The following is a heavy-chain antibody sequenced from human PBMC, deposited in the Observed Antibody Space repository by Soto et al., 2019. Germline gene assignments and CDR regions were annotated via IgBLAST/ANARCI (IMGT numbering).Heavy chain of an antibody. CDR3: ARVRVLGYYYDSSGYYYYFDY. J-gene: IGHJ4*02. CDR1: GGSISSGDYY. Sequence: SETLSLTCTVSGGSISSGDYYWSWIRQPPGKGLEWIGYIYYSGSTYYNPSLKSRVTISVDTSKNQFSLKLSSVTAADTAVYYCARVRVLGYYYDSSGYYYYFDYWGQGTLVTVSS. D-gene: IGHD3-22*01. CDR2: IYYSGST. V-gene: IGHV4-30-4*01.